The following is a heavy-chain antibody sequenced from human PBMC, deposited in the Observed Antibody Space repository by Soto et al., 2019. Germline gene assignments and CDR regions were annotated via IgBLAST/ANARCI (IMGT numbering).Heavy chain of an antibody. Sequence: EVQLVESGGGLVQPGGSLRLSCIASGFTFGTYWMHWVRQVPGKGLEWVSRINPDGSDTPYADSVRGRFTVSRDSAKNTLYLQMTSLKDGDTAVYYCVRDRGWNAFDFWGQGTLVTVSS. CDR1: GFTFGTYW. V-gene: IGHV3-74*01. D-gene: IGHD1-1*01. J-gene: IGHJ5*01. CDR2: INPDGSDT. CDR3: VRDRGWNAFDF.